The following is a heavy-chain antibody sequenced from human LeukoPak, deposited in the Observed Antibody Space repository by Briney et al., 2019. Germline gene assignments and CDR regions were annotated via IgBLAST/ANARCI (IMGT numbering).Heavy chain of an antibody. D-gene: IGHD3-22*01. Sequence: SETLSLTCTASGVSISSDDFYWSWVRQHPGKGLEWIGYTYYSGSTSYNPSLKSRPTISVDTSKNQFSLKLRSVTAADTAVYYCARGVSVYYDSSGYYYFEYWGQGTLVTVSS. J-gene: IGHJ4*02. CDR3: ARGVSVYYDSSGYYYFEY. CDR2: TYYSGST. CDR1: GVSISSDDFY. V-gene: IGHV4-31*03.